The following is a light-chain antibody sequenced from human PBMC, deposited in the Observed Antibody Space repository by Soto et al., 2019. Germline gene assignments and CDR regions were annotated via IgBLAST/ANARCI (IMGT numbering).Light chain of an antibody. CDR3: SSYASSGSFVV. CDR1: SSYNP. CDR2: EGS. V-gene: IGLV2-23*01. Sequence: QSVLTQPASVSGSPGQSITISCTGTSSYNPVSWYQQYPGKAPKLMIYEGSKRPSGVSNRFSGSKSGNTASLTISGLQAEDEADYYCSSYASSGSFVVFGGGTKLTVL. J-gene: IGLJ2*01.